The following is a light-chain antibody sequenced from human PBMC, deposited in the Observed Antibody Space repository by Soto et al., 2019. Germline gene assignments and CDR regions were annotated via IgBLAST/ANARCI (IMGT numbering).Light chain of an antibody. J-gene: IGKJ2*01. CDR2: GAS. V-gene: IGKV3-15*01. CDR3: QQYHIWPPQYT. CDR1: QSVASN. Sequence: EIVMTQSPASLSVSPGDGVTLSCRASQSVASNVAWYQQKPGQGPRLLIHGASTRAAGVPARFSGSGSATDITLTISSLQSEDSAVYYCQQYHIWPPQYTFGQGTKLQIK.